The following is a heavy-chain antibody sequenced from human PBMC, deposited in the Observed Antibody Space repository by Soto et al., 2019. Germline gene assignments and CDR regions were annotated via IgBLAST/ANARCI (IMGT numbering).Heavy chain of an antibody. Sequence: EVHLLESGGGLVQPGGSLRLSCAASGFTFSSHVMSWVRQAPGKGLEWVSGISTGGGSTDYADSVKGRFTISRDNSKNTLHRQMKSLRAEDTAVYYCARSREIIASAGSFDYWGQGTLVTVSS. CDR2: ISTGGGST. J-gene: IGHJ4*02. V-gene: IGHV3-23*01. D-gene: IGHD6-25*01. CDR3: ARSREIIASAGSFDY. CDR1: GFTFSSHV.